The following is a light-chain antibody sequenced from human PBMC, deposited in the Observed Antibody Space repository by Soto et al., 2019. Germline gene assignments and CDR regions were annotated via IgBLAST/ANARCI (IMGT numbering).Light chain of an antibody. V-gene: IGKV1-12*01. CDR1: QVISNY. Sequence: DIQMTQSPSSVSASVGDRVTITCRASQVISNYLAWYQHKPGKAPNLLIYTASILHSGVPSRFSDSGSGTEFSITISNLQPEEFATYYCQQADSFPFTLGGGTKVEIK. CDR3: QQADSFPFT. J-gene: IGKJ4*01. CDR2: TAS.